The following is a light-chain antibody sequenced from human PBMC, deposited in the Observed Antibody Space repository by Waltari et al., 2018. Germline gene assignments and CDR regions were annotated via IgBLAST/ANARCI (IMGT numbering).Light chain of an antibody. CDR1: QDIRTY. CDR2: DVS. CDR3: QQYDNLLS. J-gene: IGKJ4*01. V-gene: IGKV1-33*01. Sequence: EIKMTQSPYSLSASVGDRLTITCQASQDIRTYLNWYQQRPGNAPTVLIYDVSILAEGVPSRFSGRGYGTHFTFTINSLQPEDFATYYCQQYDNLLSFGGGTKVEIK.